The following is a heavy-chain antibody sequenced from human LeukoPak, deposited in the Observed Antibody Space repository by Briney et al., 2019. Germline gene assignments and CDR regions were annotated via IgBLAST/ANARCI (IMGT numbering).Heavy chain of an antibody. D-gene: IGHD6-6*01. CDR3: ARDSNPSIAALFDI. Sequence: ASVKVSCKASGYTSTSYAMNWVRQAPGQGLEWMGWINTNTGNPTYAQGFTGRFVFSLDTSVSTAYLQISSLKAEDTAVYYCARDSNPSIAALFDIWGQGTMVTVSS. V-gene: IGHV7-4-1*02. CDR1: GYTSTSYA. CDR2: INTNTGNP. J-gene: IGHJ3*02.